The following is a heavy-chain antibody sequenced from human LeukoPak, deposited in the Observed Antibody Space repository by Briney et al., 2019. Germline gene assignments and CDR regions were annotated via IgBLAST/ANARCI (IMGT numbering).Heavy chain of an antibody. Sequence: PSQTLSLTCTVSGGSISSGGYYWSWIRQPPGKGLEWIGYIYHSGSTYYNPSLKSRVTISVDRSKNQFSLKLSSVTAADTAVYYCARPPSYPRARRYFDLWGRGTLVTVSS. CDR2: IYHSGST. J-gene: IGHJ2*01. CDR3: ARPPSYPRARRYFDL. CDR1: GGSISSGGYY. V-gene: IGHV4-30-2*01. D-gene: IGHD2-2*01.